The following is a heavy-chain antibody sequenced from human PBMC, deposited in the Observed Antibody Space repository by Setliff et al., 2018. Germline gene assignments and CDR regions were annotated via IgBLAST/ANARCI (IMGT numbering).Heavy chain of an antibody. Sequence: ASVKVSCKASGGTFNSYAIDWVRQAPGQGLEWMGGIIPMFGTTNYAQRFRGGVTITADESTTTAYLELSSLRSEDTAVYYCARVRDCSGGICHRGFHHYMDVWGKGTTVTVSS. CDR3: ARVRDCSGGICHRGFHHYMDV. CDR2: IIPMFGTT. V-gene: IGHV1-69*13. D-gene: IGHD2-15*01. J-gene: IGHJ6*03. CDR1: GGTFNSYA.